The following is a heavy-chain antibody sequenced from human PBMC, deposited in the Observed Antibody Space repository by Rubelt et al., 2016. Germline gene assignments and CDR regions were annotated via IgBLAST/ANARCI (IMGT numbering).Heavy chain of an antibody. CDR3: ARMTTHAIFIDY. Sequence: QVQLQESGPGLVKPSGTLSLTCTVSGGSISGGGFYWSWIRQHPGEGLEWIGYVYYTGSTYYNQSLKSRVTILVDTSKNQFALKLSVRTAADTAVYYCARMTTHAIFIDYGGQGTLVTVSS. V-gene: IGHV4-31*03. J-gene: IGHJ4*02. D-gene: IGHD3-9*01. CDR1: GGSISGGGFY. CDR2: VYYTGST.